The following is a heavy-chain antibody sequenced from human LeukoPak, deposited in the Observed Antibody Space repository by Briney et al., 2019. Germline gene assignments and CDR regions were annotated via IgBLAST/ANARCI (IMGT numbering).Heavy chain of an antibody. CDR2: IYPGDSDT. Sequence: GESLKISCKGSRYSFTNYWIGWVRQVPGKGLEWMGIIYPGDSDTRYSPSSQGQVTISADKSISTAYLQWSSLKASDTAMYYCARSVDTAMVWGTYYYFDYWGQGTLVTVSS. D-gene: IGHD5-18*01. CDR3: ARSVDTAMVWGTYYYFDY. CDR1: RYSFTNYW. V-gene: IGHV5-51*01. J-gene: IGHJ4*02.